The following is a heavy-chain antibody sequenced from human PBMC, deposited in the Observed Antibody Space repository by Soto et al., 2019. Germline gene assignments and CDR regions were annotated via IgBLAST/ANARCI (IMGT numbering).Heavy chain of an antibody. Sequence: SVKVSCKASGGTFSSYAISWVRQAPGQGLEWMGGIIPIFGTANYAQKFQGRVTITADKSTSTAYMELSSLRSEDKAAYYCARARRRYCTNGVCYKGDYYYYGMDVWG. CDR1: GGTFSSYA. CDR3: ARARRRYCTNGVCYKGDYYYYGMDV. J-gene: IGHJ6*04. CDR2: IIPIFGTA. D-gene: IGHD2-8*01. V-gene: IGHV1-69*06.